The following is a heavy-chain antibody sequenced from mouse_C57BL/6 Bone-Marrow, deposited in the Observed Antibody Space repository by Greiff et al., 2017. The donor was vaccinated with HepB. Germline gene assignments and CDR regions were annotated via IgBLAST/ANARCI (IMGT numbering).Heavy chain of an antibody. CDR2: IDPSDSET. V-gene: IGHV1-52*01. J-gene: IGHJ1*03. D-gene: IGHD1-1*01. CDR3: ARGGSGHWYFDV. Sequence: QVQLQQPGAELVRPGSSVKLSCKASGYTFTSYWMHWVKQRPIQGLEWIGNIDPSDSETHYNQKFKDKATMTVDKSSSTAYMQLSSLTSEDSAVYYCARGGSGHWYFDVWGTGTTVTVSS. CDR1: GYTFTSYW.